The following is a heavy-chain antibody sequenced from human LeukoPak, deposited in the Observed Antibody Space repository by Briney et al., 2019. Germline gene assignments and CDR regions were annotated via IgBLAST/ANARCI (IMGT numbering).Heavy chain of an antibody. Sequence: GESLKISCKGSGYSFRNNWIGWVRQMPGKGLEWMGNIYPGDSDTRYSPSFQGQVTISADKSISTAYLQWSSLKASDTAMYYCARHSENYFDYWGQGTLVTVSS. V-gene: IGHV5-51*01. CDR2: IYPGDSDT. CDR3: ARHSENYFDY. CDR1: GYSFRNNW. J-gene: IGHJ4*02. D-gene: IGHD1-26*01.